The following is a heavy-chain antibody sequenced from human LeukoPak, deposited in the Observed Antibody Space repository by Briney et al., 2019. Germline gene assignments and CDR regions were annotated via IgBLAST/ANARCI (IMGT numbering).Heavy chain of an antibody. J-gene: IGHJ4*02. CDR1: GFTFSSYG. V-gene: IGHV3-33*01. D-gene: IGHD4-11*01. CDR3: VREISCEYSSFDY. CDR2: IWYDGSNK. Sequence: GGSLRLSCGAPGFTFSSYGMRWVRQAPGKGLEWVAVIWYDGSNKYYADSVKGRFTISRDNSKNTLYLQMNSLRAEYTAVYYCVREISCEYSSFDYWGQGTLVTVSS.